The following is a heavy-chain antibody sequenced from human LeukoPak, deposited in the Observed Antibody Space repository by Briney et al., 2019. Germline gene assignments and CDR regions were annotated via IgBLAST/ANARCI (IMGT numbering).Heavy chain of an antibody. CDR2: INHSGST. Sequence: SETLSLTCAVYGGSFNNYYWSWIRQPPGTGLEWIGEINHSGSTKYNPSLKSRVTISLDTSKNQFSLKLTSVTAADTAVYYCARVYQSAEYYFDYWGQGILVTVSS. V-gene: IGHV4-34*01. J-gene: IGHJ4*02. CDR1: GGSFNNYY. CDR3: ARVYQSAEYYFDY. D-gene: IGHD2-2*01.